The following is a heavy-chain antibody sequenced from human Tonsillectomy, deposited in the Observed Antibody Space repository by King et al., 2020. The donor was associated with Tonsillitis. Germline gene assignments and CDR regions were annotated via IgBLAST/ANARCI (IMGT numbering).Heavy chain of an antibody. CDR3: AREVEFMDYGVPVAFDI. Sequence: VQLVESGGGLVQPGGSLRLSCAASGFTFSIFWMHWVRQAPGKGLVWVSRIISDGSTTRYADSVKGRFTISRDNAKNTLYLQMNSLRAEDTAVCYCAREVEFMDYGVPVAFDIWGQGTMVTVSS. V-gene: IGHV3-74*01. J-gene: IGHJ3*02. D-gene: IGHD4-17*01. CDR2: IISDGSTT. CDR1: GFTFSIFW.